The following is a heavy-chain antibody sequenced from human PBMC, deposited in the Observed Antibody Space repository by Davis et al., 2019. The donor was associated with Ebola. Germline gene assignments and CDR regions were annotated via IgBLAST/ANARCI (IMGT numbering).Heavy chain of an antibody. CDR1: GFTVSSNY. D-gene: IGHD1-26*01. CDR2: LGTSADT. CDR3: VKDTSNIWFDI. Sequence: GESLKISCAASGFTVSSNYMSWVRQAPGKGLEWVSTLGTSADTYYADSVKGRFTISRDNSKNTLYLQMNGLRVEDTAIYFCVKDTSNIWFDIWGQGTMVTVSS. V-gene: IGHV3-53*01. J-gene: IGHJ3*02.